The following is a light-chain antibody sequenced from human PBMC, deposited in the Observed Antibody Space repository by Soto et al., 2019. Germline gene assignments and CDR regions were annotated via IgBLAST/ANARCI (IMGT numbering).Light chain of an antibody. V-gene: IGKV3-20*01. CDR3: QQYGSSPRT. CDR1: QSVSASY. J-gene: IGKJ2*01. CDR2: GAS. Sequence: EIVLTQSPGTLSLSPGERATLSCRASQSVSASYLAWYQQKPGQAPRLLIYGASTRATGVPDRFTGSGSGTDFTLTISRLEPEDSAGYYCQQYGSSPRTFGQGTKLEIK.